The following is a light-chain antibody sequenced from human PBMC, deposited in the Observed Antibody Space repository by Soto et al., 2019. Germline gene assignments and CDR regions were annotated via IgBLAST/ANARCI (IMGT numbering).Light chain of an antibody. CDR1: QSINSG. V-gene: IGKV1-5*03. Sequence: LQMTQSPSTLSASVGDTVTITCRASQSINSGLFWYQQKPGRAPKLLIYKASTLESGVPSRFSGSGSGTEFTPTISSLQPDDFATYYCQQYNYLWTFGQGTKVEIK. CDR2: KAS. CDR3: QQYNYLWT. J-gene: IGKJ1*01.